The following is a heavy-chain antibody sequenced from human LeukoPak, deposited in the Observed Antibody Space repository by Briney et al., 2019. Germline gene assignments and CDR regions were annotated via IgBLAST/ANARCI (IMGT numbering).Heavy chain of an antibody. V-gene: IGHV1-69*01. CDR1: GGTFSSYA. Sequence: ASVKVSCKASGGTFSSYAISWVRQAPGQGLEWMGGIIPIFGTANCAQKFQGRVTITADESTSTAYMELSSLRSEDTAVYYCATTGSGYDWNYGMDVWGKGTTVTVSS. CDR3: ATTGSGYDWNYGMDV. D-gene: IGHD5-12*01. CDR2: IIPIFGTA. J-gene: IGHJ6*04.